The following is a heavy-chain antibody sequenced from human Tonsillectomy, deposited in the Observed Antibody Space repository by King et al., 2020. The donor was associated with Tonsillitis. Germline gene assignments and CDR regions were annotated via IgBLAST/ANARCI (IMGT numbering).Heavy chain of an antibody. CDR1: GDSISSYY. J-gene: IGHJ4*02. CDR3: ARGRSGLRGLNFDY. CDR2: IYYSGST. Sequence: QLQESGPGLVEPSETLSLTCTVSGDSISSYYWSWIRQPPGKGLEWIGYIYYSGSTNYNPSLKSRVTLSVDTSKNQFSLKLSSVTAAYTAVYYWARGRSGLRGLNFDYWGQGTLVTVSS. D-gene: IGHD5-12*01. V-gene: IGHV4-59*01.